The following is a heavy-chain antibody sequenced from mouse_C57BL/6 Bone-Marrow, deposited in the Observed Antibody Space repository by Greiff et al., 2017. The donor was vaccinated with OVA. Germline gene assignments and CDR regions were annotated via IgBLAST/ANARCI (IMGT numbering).Heavy chain of an antibody. Sequence: EVKLVESGGGLVQPGGSLKLSCAASGFTFSDYGMAWVRQAPRKGPEWVAFISNLAYSIYYADTVTGRFTISRENAKNTLYLEMSSLRSEDTAMYYCARRPYAMDYWGQGTSVTVSS. J-gene: IGHJ4*01. CDR2: ISNLAYSI. CDR1: GFTFSDYG. V-gene: IGHV5-15*01. CDR3: ARRPYAMDY.